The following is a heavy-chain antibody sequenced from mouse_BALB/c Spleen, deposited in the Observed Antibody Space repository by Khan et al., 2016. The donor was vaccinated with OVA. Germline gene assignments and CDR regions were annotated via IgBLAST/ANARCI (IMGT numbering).Heavy chain of an antibody. CDR2: IFHGDGDT. Sequence: QIQLVQSGAELARPGTSVKLSCKASGYTFTRYWMQWIKQRPGQGLELIGAIFHGDGDTKYTQNFKGKATLTADKSSSQAYMQITSLASEDSAVYYCASHYGHYFDYWGQGTTLTVSS. CDR3: ASHYGHYFDY. J-gene: IGHJ2*01. V-gene: IGHV1-87*01. CDR1: GYTFTRYW. D-gene: IGHD1-1*02.